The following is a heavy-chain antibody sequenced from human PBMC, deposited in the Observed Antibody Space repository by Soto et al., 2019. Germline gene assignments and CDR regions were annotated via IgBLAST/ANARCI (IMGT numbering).Heavy chain of an antibody. V-gene: IGHV1-3*05. J-gene: IGHJ4*02. Sequence: QVQLVQSGAEEKKPGASVKVSCKASGYTFTSYAMHWVRQAPGQRLEWMGWINAGNGNTKYSQKFQGRVTITRDTSAGTAEMELRSLRSEDTAVYYCARSIVVVTALDYWGQGTLVTVSS. CDR2: INAGNGNT. CDR3: ARSIVVVTALDY. CDR1: GYTFTSYA. D-gene: IGHD2-21*02.